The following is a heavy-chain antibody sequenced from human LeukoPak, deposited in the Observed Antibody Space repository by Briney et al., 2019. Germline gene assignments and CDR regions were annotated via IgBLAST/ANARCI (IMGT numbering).Heavy chain of an antibody. CDR3: ASHSYGYNH. Sequence: GGSLRLSCAASGFTFSSYAMHWVRQAPGKGLEWVANIKQDGSEENYVDSVKGRFTIFRDNARNSLYLQMNSLRAEDTAVYYCASHSYGYNHWGQGTLVIVSS. CDR2: IKQDGSEE. D-gene: IGHD3-16*01. J-gene: IGHJ5*02. CDR1: GFTFSSYA. V-gene: IGHV3-7*01.